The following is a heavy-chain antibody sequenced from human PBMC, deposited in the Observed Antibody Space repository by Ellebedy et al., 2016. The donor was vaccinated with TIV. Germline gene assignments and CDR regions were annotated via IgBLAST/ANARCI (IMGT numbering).Heavy chain of an antibody. D-gene: IGHD6-13*01. CDR2: INPSGGST. J-gene: IGHJ4*02. CDR1: GYTFTSYY. CDR3: ATDPLTISSSWVHIDY. V-gene: IGHV1-46*01. Sequence: AASVKVSCKASGYTFTSYYMHWVRQAPGQGLEWMGIINPSGGSTSYAQKFQGRVTMTRDTSTSTVYMELSSLRSEDTAVYYCATDPLTISSSWVHIDYWGQGTLVTVSS.